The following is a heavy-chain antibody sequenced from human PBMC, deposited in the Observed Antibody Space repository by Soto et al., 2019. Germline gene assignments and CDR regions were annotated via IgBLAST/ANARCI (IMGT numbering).Heavy chain of an antibody. V-gene: IGHV3-23*01. CDR3: VKGLYDSSGYYSRGVQIESDY. D-gene: IGHD3-22*01. CDR2: ISGGGGST. CDR1: GFTFSTYV. Sequence: PGGSLRLSCAASGFTFSTYVMHWVRQAPGKGLEWVSTISGGGGSTYYADSVKGRFTISRDNSKNTLYLQMNSLRAEDMAVYYCVKGLYDSSGYYSRGVQIESDYSGKRPLVTVSS. J-gene: IGHJ4*02.